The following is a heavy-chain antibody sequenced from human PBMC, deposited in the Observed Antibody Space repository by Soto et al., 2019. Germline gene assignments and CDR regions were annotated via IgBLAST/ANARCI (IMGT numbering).Heavy chain of an antibody. CDR2: IIPIFGTA. J-gene: IGHJ4*02. CDR3: ARDGIGVVAGTGHYYFDY. V-gene: IGHV1-69*13. CDR1: GGTFSSYA. D-gene: IGHD6-19*01. Sequence: SVRVSCKASGGTFSSYAISWVRQAPGQGLEWMGGIIPIFGTANYAQKFQGRVTITADESTSTAYMELSSLRSEDTAVYYCARDGIGVVAGTGHYYFDYWGQGTLVTVSS.